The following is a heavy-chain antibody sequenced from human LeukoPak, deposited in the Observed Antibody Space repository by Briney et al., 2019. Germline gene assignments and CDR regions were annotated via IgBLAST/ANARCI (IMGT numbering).Heavy chain of an antibody. CDR1: GFTFSSYG. Sequence: GRSLRLSCVASGFTFSSYGMHWVHQAPGKGLEWVAVIWYDGSIKNYADSVRGRFTISRDNSKNTLYLQMNSLRAEDTAVYYCARGDTMIVVVWASDAFDIWGQGTMVTVSS. CDR3: ARGDTMIVVVWASDAFDI. CDR2: IWYDGSIK. J-gene: IGHJ3*02. D-gene: IGHD3-22*01. V-gene: IGHV3-33*01.